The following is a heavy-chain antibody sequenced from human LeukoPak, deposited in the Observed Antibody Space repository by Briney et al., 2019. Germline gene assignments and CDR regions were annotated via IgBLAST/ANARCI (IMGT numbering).Heavy chain of an antibody. CDR1: GFTFSNAW. CDR3: TTESHAHTYAPALAARSRQRIDY. D-gene: IGHD6-6*01. V-gene: IGHV3-15*01. Sequence: PGGSLRLSCAASGFTFSNAWMSWVGQAPGKGLEWVGRIKSKTDGGTTDYAAPVKGRFTISRDDSKNTLYLQMNSLKTEDTAVYYCTTESHAHTYAPALAARSRQRIDYWGQGTLVTVSS. J-gene: IGHJ4*02. CDR2: IKSKTDGGTT.